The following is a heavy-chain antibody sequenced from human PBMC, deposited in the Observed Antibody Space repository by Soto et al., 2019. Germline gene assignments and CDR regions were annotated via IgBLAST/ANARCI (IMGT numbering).Heavy chain of an antibody. CDR3: ARGRHSTSWYDAFDI. CDR2: TYYRSKWYN. Sequence: QTLSLTCAISGDSVSSNSAAWNWIRQSPSRGLEWLGRTYYRSKWYNYSAGSVKSRITIKPETSKNQFSLQLNSVTPEDTAVYYCARGRHSTSWYDAFDIRCQGIIVPVSS. CDR1: GDSVSSNSAA. V-gene: IGHV6-1*01. J-gene: IGHJ3*02. D-gene: IGHD6-13*01.